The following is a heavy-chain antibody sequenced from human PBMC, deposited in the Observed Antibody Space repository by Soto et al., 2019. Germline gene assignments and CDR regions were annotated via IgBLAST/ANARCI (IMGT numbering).Heavy chain of an antibody. J-gene: IGHJ4*02. Sequence: ASVKVSCKASGYTFTSYAMHWVGQAPGQRLEWMGWINAGNGNTKYSQKFQGRVTITRDTSASTAYMELSSLRSEDTAVYYCASSSYFLAPFGYWGQGTLVTVSS. CDR2: INAGNGNT. CDR3: ASSSYFLAPFGY. CDR1: GYTFTSYA. V-gene: IGHV1-3*01. D-gene: IGHD3-3*01.